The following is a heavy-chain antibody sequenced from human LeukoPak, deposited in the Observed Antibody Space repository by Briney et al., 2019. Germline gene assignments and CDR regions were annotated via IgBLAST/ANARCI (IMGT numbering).Heavy chain of an antibody. V-gene: IGHV3-53*01. CDR3: ASLRTPYYYYGMDV. CDR2: IYSGGST. Sequence: GGSLRLSCAASGFTASSNYMSWVRQAPGKGLEWVSVIYSGGSTYYADSVKGRFTISRDNAKNSLYLQMNSLRAEDTAVYYCASLRTPYYYYGMDVWGQGTTVTVSS. CDR1: GFTASSNY. J-gene: IGHJ6*02.